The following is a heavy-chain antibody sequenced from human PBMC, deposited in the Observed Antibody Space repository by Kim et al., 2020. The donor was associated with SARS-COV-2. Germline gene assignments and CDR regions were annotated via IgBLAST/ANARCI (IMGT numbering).Heavy chain of an antibody. D-gene: IGHD5-18*01. V-gene: IGHV3-23*01. CDR3: ATSPQRGYSYGYYFDY. Sequence: DSVKGRFTISRDNSKNTLYLHMNSLRAEDTAVYDCATSPQRGYSYGYYFDYWGQGTLVTVSS. J-gene: IGHJ4*02.